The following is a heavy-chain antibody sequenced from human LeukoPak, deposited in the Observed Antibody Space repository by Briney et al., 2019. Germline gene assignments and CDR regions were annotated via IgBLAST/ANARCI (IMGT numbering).Heavy chain of an antibody. CDR3: ARDNELEMGYGMDV. Sequence: PGGSLRLSCAASGFTVSSNYMSWVRQAPGKGLEWVSVIYSGGSTYYADSVKGRFTISRDNSKNTLYLQMNSLRAEDTAVYYCARDNELEMGYGMDVRGQGTTVTVSS. J-gene: IGHJ6*02. CDR1: GFTVSSNY. CDR2: IYSGGST. D-gene: IGHD2-8*01. V-gene: IGHV3-53*01.